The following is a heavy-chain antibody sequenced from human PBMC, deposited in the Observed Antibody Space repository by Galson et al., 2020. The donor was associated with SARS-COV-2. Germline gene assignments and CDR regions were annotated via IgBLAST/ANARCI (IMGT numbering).Heavy chain of an antibody. CDR3: ARDPNWASGD. CDR2: IKPDGSGS. J-gene: IGHJ4*02. D-gene: IGHD7-27*01. Sequence: GESLKISCAASGFTFSEVWMSWVRQAPGKGLEWVALIKPDGSGSVYVDSVRGRFTISRDNVENSLYLQMNNLRVEDTALYYCARDPNWASGDWGQGTLVTVSS. CDR1: GFTFSEVW. V-gene: IGHV3-7*05.